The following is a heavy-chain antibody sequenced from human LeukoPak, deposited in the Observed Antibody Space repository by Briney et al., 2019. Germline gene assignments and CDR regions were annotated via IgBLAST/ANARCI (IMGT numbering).Heavy chain of an antibody. CDR2: ISSTSSYT. CDR3: ARYYYDSSAYDYFDC. CDR1: GFTFSDYY. D-gene: IGHD3-22*01. V-gene: IGHV3-11*03. J-gene: IGHJ4*02. Sequence: GGSLRLSCAASGFTFSDYYMSWVRQAPGKGLEWVSYISSTSSYTNYADSVKGRFTISRDNANNSLYLQMNSLRAEDTAVYYCARYYYDSSAYDYFDCWGQGTLVTVSS.